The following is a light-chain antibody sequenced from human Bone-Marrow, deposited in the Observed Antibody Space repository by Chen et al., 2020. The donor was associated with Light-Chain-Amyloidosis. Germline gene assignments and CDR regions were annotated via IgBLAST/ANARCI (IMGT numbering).Light chain of an antibody. J-gene: IGLJ2*01. CDR1: DLPTKY. CDR2: RDT. Sequence: SYELTQPPSVSVAPGQTARITCSGDDLPTKYAYWYQQKPGQAPVLVIHRDTERPSGISERFSGSSSGTTATLTISGVQADDEADYHCQSADSSVTYEVIFGGGTKLPVL. CDR3: QSADSSVTYEVI. V-gene: IGLV3-25*03.